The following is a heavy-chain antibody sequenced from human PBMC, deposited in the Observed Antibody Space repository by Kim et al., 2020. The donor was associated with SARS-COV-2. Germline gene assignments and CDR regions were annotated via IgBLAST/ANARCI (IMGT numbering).Heavy chain of an antibody. CDR3: LYYDLDY. V-gene: IGHV1-18*01. CDR2: YNGNT. D-gene: IGHD3-22*01. Sequence: YNGNTNYAQKLQGRVTMTTDTSTSTAYMELRSLRSDDTAVYYCLYYDLDYWGQGTLVTVSS. J-gene: IGHJ4*02.